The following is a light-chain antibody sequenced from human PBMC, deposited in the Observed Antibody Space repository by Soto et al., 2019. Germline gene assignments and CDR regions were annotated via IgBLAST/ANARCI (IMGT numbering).Light chain of an antibody. J-gene: IGKJ1*01. CDR2: DAS. V-gene: IGKV3-11*01. Sequence: VMTQSPATLSVSPGERATLSCWASETVATNLAWYQQKPGQAPRLLIYDASNRATGIPVRFSGSGSGADFTLTISSLEPEDFAVYYCQQRSNLPWTFGQGTKV. CDR1: ETVATN. CDR3: QQRSNLPWT.